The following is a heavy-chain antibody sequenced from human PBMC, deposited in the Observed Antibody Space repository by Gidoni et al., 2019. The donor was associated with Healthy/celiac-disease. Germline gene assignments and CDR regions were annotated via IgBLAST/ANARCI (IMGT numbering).Heavy chain of an antibody. CDR1: GYTLTELS. CDR2: FEPEDGET. CDR3: ATVLLFGWFDP. J-gene: IGHJ5*02. Sequence: QVQLVQSGDAVKKPGASVKVSCKVSGYTLTELSMPWVRPAPGKGLEWVGGFEPEDGETIYAQKFQGRVTMTEDTSTDTAYMELSSLRSEDTAVYYCATVLLFGWFDPWGQGTLVTVSS. D-gene: IGHD2-21*02. V-gene: IGHV1-24*01.